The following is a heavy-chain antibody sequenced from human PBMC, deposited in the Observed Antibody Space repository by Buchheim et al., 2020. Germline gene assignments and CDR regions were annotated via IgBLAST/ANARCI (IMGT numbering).Heavy chain of an antibody. Sequence: EVQLVESGGGLVQPGGSLRLSCAASGFTFGIYWMHWVRQTPGKGLVWVSRINGDGRNTDYADSMKGRFTISRDNAENTLYLQMNSLRAEDTAVYYCAMSTDYYSDWGQGT. CDR2: INGDGRNT. J-gene: IGHJ4*02. CDR1: GFTFGIYW. D-gene: IGHD2-21*02. V-gene: IGHV3-74*01. CDR3: AMSTDYYSD.